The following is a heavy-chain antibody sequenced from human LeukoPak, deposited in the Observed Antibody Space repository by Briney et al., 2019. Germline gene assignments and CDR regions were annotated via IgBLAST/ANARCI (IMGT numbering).Heavy chain of an antibody. V-gene: IGHV3-23*01. CDR2: ISGSGGST. J-gene: IGHJ4*02. CDR3: AKDLYSSGWYQDY. CDR1: GLTFSSYA. Sequence: PGGSLRLSCAASGLTFSSYAMSWVRQAPGKGLEWVSAISGSGGSTYYADSVKGRFTISRDNSKNTLYLQMNSLRAEDTAVYYCAKDLYSSGWYQDYWGQGTLVTVSS. D-gene: IGHD6-19*01.